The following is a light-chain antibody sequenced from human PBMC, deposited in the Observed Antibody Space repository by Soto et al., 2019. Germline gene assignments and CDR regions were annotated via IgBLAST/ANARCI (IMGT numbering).Light chain of an antibody. V-gene: IGKV3-15*01. CDR3: QQYNSWPPWT. CDR2: GAS. Sequence: EIVMTQSPATLSVSPGERATLSCRASQSVSNNLAWYQQKAGQAPRLLIYGASTRATGIPARFSGSGSGTECTLTISSLQSEDFAVYYCQQYNSWPPWTFGQGTKVEIK. J-gene: IGKJ1*01. CDR1: QSVSNN.